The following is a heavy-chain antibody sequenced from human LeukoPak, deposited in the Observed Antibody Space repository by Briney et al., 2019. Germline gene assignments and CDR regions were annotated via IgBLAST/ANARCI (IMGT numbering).Heavy chain of an antibody. Sequence: PGGSLRLSCEASGLSLNRYVMGWVRQAPGKGLEWVSTISASGGTTYYTDSVQGRFTISRDNSKNTLYLQMNSLRAEDTALYYCATLYGDYNWYFDLWGRGTLVNVS. V-gene: IGHV3-23*01. CDR2: ISASGGTT. CDR3: ATLYGDYNWYFDL. D-gene: IGHD4-17*01. CDR1: GLSLNRYV. J-gene: IGHJ2*01.